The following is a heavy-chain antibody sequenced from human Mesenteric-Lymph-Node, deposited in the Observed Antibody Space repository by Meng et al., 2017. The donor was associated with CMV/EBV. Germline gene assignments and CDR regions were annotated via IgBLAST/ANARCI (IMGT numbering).Heavy chain of an antibody. Sequence: VHLQYGGEGLLKHSETLSPSVAVYGGSFSGDYWSWIRQPPGKGLEWIGEINHSGSTNYNPSLKSRVTISVDTSKNQFSLKLSSVTAADTAVYYCARHQRWLKSEGGFNYWGQGTLVTVSS. CDR2: INHSGST. CDR1: GGSFSGDY. CDR3: ARHQRWLKSEGGFNY. V-gene: IGHV4-34*01. D-gene: IGHD4-23*01. J-gene: IGHJ4*02.